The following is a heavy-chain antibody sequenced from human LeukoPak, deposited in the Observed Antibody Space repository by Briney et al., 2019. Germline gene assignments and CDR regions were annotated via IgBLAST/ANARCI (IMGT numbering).Heavy chain of an antibody. CDR1: GGSISSYY. CDR2: IYTSGST. D-gene: IGHD6-13*01. CDR3: ARHWGMAAAGGGSTYYYYGMDV. Sequence: SETLSLTCTVSGGSISSYYWSWIRQPAGKGLEWIGRIYTSGSTNYNPSLKSRVTMSVDTSKNQFSLKLSSVTAADTAVYYCARHWGMAAAGGGSTYYYYGMDVWGQGTTVTVSS. V-gene: IGHV4-4*07. J-gene: IGHJ6*02.